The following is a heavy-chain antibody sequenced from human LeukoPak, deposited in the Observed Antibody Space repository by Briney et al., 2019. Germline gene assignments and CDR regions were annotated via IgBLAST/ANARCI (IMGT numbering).Heavy chain of an antibody. CDR3: ARDYGVTEGY. J-gene: IGHJ4*02. Sequence: GGSLRLSCVASGFTVSSNYMSWVRQAPGKGLEWVSVIYSGGSTYYADSVKGRFTISRDNSKNTLYLQMNSLRVEDTAVYYCARDYGVTEGYWGQGTLVTVSS. V-gene: IGHV3-53*01. CDR2: IYSGGST. CDR1: GFTVSSNY. D-gene: IGHD2-21*02.